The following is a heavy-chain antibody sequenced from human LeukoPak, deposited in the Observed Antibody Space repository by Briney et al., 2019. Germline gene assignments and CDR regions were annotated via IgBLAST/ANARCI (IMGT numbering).Heavy chain of an antibody. CDR2: IKQDGSDK. CDR3: ARRNLFDY. CDR1: GFTFTSYW. J-gene: IGHJ4*02. Sequence: GRSLRLSCAASGFTFTSYWMNWVRQAPGKGLEWVAGIKQDGSDKYYVDSVKGRFTISRDNAKNSVYLQMNSLRADDTAVYYCARRNLFDYWGQGTLVTVSS. V-gene: IGHV3-7*01.